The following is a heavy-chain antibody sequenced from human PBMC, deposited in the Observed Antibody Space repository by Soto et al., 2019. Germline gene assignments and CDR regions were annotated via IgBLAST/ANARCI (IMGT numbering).Heavy chain of an antibody. CDR3: ARDYYYDSSGLGLY. V-gene: IGHV3-30-3*01. J-gene: IGHJ4*02. CDR2: ISYDGSNK. D-gene: IGHD3-22*01. CDR1: GFTFSSYA. Sequence: PGGSLRLSCAASGFTFSSYAMHWVRQAPGKGLEWVAVISYDGSNKYYADSVKGRFTISRDNSKNTLYLQMNSLRSDGTAVYYCARDYYYDSSGLGLYWGQGTLVTVSS.